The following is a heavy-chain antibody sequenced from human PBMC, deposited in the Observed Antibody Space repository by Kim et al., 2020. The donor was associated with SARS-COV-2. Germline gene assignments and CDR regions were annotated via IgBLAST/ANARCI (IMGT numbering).Heavy chain of an antibody. CDR3: AREVDTYDAFDI. J-gene: IGHJ3*02. D-gene: IGHD5-18*01. Sequence: NYADSVKGRFTISRDNAKNSLYLQMNSLRAEDTAVYYCAREVDTYDAFDIWGQGTMVTVSS. V-gene: IGHV3-11*05.